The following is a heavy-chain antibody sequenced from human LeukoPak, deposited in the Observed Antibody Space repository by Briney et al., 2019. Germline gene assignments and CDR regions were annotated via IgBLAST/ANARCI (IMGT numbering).Heavy chain of an antibody. CDR3: AKDPDGDYIGAFDF. Sequence: GGSLRLSCAASGFTVSSNYMSWVRQAPGKGLEWVSVIYSGGSTYYADSVKGRFTVSRDNSKNTLYLQMNSLRADDTAVYYCAKDPDGDYIGAFDFWGQGIMVTVSS. V-gene: IGHV3-53*01. D-gene: IGHD4-17*01. CDR2: IYSGGST. J-gene: IGHJ3*01. CDR1: GFTVSSNY.